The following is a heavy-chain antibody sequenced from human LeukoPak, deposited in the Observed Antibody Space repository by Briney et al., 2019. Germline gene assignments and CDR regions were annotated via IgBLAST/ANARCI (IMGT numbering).Heavy chain of an antibody. J-gene: IGHJ4*02. CDR1: GGSISSSSYY. Sequence: KPSETLSLTCTVSGGSISSSSYYWGWIRQPPGKGLEWIGGIYYSGSTYYNPSLKSRVTISVDTSKNQFSLKLSSVTAADTAVYYCARHVMWFGELLKGYVPYYFDYWGQGTLVTVSS. CDR3: ARHVMWFGELLKGYVPYYFDY. D-gene: IGHD3-10*01. V-gene: IGHV4-39*01. CDR2: IYYSGST.